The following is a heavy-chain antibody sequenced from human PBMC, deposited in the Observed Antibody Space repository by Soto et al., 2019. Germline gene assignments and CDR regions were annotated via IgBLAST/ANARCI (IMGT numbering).Heavy chain of an antibody. V-gene: IGHV3-21*01. CDR3: ARADRYCSGCSCFEFDF. J-gene: IGHJ4*02. Sequence: EVQLVESGGGLVKPGGSLRLSCAASGFTFSSYSMNWVRQAPGKGLEWVSSISSSSSYIYYADSVKGRFTISRDNAKNSLYLQMNSLRAEDTAVYYCARADRYCSGCSCFEFDFWGQGTLVTVSS. CDR2: ISSSSSYI. CDR1: GFTFSSYS. D-gene: IGHD2-15*01.